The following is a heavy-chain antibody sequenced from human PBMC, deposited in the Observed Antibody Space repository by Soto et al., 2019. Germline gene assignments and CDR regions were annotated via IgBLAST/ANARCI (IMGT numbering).Heavy chain of an antibody. CDR3: AKLALIAAAGTTPLFDY. CDR2: ISYDGSNK. Sequence: GSLRLSCATPGFTFSSYGLPWVRQAPGQGLEWVAVISYDGSNKYYADSVKGRFTISRDNSKNTLYLQMNSLRAEDTAVYYCAKLALIAAAGTTPLFDYWGQGTLVTVSS. CDR1: GFTFSSYG. D-gene: IGHD6-13*01. J-gene: IGHJ4*02. V-gene: IGHV3-30*18.